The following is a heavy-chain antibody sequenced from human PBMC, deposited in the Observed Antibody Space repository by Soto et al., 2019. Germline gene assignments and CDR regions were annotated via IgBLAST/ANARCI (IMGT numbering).Heavy chain of an antibody. CDR2: ISGSGGST. CDR1: GFTFSSYA. D-gene: IGHD5-18*01. CDR3: AKDLEYSYGYGPSFDY. J-gene: IGHJ4*02. V-gene: IGHV3-23*01. Sequence: GGSLRLSCAASGFTFSSYAMSWVRQAPGKGLEWVSAISGSGGSTYYADSVKGRFTISRDNSKNTLYLQMNSLRAEDTAVYYCAKDLEYSYGYGPSFDYWGQGTLVTVSS.